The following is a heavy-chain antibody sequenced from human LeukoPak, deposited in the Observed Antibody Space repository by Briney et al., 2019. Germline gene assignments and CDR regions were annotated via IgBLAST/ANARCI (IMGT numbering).Heavy chain of an antibody. CDR2: IDPRSGAT. J-gene: IGHJ4*02. Sequence: ASVKVSCKTSGYTFTAYYIHRVRRAPGQGLEWMGWIDPRSGATKCTQNFQGRVTMTRDTSITTVYLELNGLTFDDTAVYYCATDNYGTLDYWGQGTLVTVSS. CDR3: ATDNYGTLDY. CDR1: GYTFTAYY. D-gene: IGHD3-10*01. V-gene: IGHV1-2*02.